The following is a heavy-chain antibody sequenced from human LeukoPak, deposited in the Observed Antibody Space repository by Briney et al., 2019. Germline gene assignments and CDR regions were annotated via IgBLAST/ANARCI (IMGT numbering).Heavy chain of an antibody. J-gene: IGHJ4*02. CDR2: ISWNSGNI. V-gene: IGHV3-9*01. Sequence: PGGSLRLSCAASGFTFDDYAMHWVRQAPGKGLEWVSGISWNSGNIGYADSVKDRFTISRDNAKNSLYLQMDSLRAEDTALYYCAKDNGRRYYYDSSGYSGFDYWGQGTLVTVSS. CDR3: AKDNGRRYYYDSSGYSGFDY. D-gene: IGHD3-22*01. CDR1: GFTFDDYA.